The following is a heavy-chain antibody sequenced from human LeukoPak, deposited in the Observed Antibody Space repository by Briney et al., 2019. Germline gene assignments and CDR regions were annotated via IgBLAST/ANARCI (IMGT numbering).Heavy chain of an antibody. CDR3: ARGRGYFDY. CDR1: GGSISSYY. D-gene: IGHD3-10*01. J-gene: IGHJ4*02. CDR2: IYYSGST. V-gene: IGHV4-59*01. Sequence: SETLSLTCTVSGGSISSYYWSWVRQPPGKRVEWVGYIYYSGSTDYNPSLKTRVTISVDTSKNQLSLKLSSVTAADTAVYYCARGRGYFDYWGQGTLVTVSS.